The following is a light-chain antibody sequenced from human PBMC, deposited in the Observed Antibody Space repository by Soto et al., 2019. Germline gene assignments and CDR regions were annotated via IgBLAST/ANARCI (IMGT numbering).Light chain of an antibody. J-gene: IGKJ2*01. V-gene: IGKV1-39*01. Sequence: IQMTQSPSSLSASVGDSVTVTCRASQSINIYLNWYQQKPGKAPTLLIYGASSLQSGVPSRFTGGGSRTAFTPTIISLLPEDFATFYCQQRYRSPYTFGQGTKLEIK. CDR3: QQRYRSPYT. CDR2: GAS. CDR1: QSINIY.